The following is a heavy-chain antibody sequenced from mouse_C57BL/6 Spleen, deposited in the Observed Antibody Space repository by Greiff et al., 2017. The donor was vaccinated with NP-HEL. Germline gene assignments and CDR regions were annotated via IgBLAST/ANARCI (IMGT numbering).Heavy chain of an antibody. Sequence: DVQLQESGPGLVKPSQSLSLTCSVTGYSITSGYYWNWIRQFPGNKLEWMGYISYDGSNNYNPSLKNRISITRDTSKNQFFLKLNSVTTEDTATYYCARTPITTVVEEGFDYWGQGTTLTVSS. CDR1: GYSITSGYY. D-gene: IGHD1-1*01. V-gene: IGHV3-6*01. CDR2: ISYDGSN. J-gene: IGHJ2*01. CDR3: ARTPITTVVEEGFDY.